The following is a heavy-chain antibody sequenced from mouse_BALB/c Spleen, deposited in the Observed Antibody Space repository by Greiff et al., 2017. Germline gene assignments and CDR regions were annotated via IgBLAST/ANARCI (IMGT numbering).Heavy chain of an antibody. J-gene: IGHJ4*01. V-gene: IGHV5-17*02. CDR3: ARGYGGDLYAMDY. CDR1: GFTFSSFG. CDR2: ISSGSSTI. D-gene: IGHD2-10*02. Sequence: DVMLVESGGGLVQPGGSRKLSCAASGFTFSSFGMHWVRQAPEKGLEWVAYISSGSSTIYYADTVKGRFTISRDNPKNTLFLQMTSLRSEDTAMYYCARGYGGDLYAMDYWGQGTSVTVSS.